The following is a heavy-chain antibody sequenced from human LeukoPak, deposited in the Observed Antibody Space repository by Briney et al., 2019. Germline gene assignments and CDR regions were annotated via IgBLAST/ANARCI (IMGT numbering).Heavy chain of an antibody. CDR3: ARDNYDFFL. V-gene: IGHV1-24*01. D-gene: IGHD3-3*01. CDR1: GYTLTELS. CDR2: FDPEDGET. J-gene: IGHJ2*01. Sequence: ASVKVSCKVSGYTLTELSMHWVRQAPGKGLEWMGGFDPEDGETIYAQKFQGRVTITADESTSTAYMELSSLRSEDTAVYYCARDNYDFFLWGRGTLVTVSS.